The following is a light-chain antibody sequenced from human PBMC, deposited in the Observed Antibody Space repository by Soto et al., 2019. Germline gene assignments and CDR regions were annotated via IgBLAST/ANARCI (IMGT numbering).Light chain of an antibody. CDR2: DVT. Sequence: QSALTQPASVSGSPGQSITICTGTRSDVGGFNYVSWYQQHPGKAPKLMIYDVTNRPSGVSYRFSGSKSGNTASLTISGLQAEDEADYYCNSYTSSSTSVFGTGTKLTVL. J-gene: IGLJ1*01. V-gene: IGLV2-14*03. CDR3: NSYTSSSTSV. CDR1: RSDVGGFNY.